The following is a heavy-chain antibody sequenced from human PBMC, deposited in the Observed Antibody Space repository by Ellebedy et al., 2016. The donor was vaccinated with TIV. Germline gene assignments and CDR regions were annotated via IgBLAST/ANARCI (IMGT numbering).Heavy chain of an antibody. D-gene: IGHD4-11*01. CDR3: AKGSSSGFNYDRVGFQY. CDR1: GFTFSNFA. CDR2: ISAGGDNT. J-gene: IGHJ4*02. Sequence: GGSLRLSCAASGFTFSNFAMHWVRQAPGKGLEWLSVISAGGDNTYNADTVKGRFTITRDNSKNTLFLQMNRLRTEGTAVYYCAKGSSSGFNYDRVGFQYWGQGTLVTVSS. V-gene: IGHV3-23*01.